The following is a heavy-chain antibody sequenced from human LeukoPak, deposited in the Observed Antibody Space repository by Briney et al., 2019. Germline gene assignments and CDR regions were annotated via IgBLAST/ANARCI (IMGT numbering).Heavy chain of an antibody. Sequence: ASVKVSCKASGYTFTSYAINWVRQAPGQGLEWVAYISSSSGTTYYAENVQGRVTISRDNSKSSAYLQMSSLRAEDTAVYYCARGQYGSGKDIWGQGTMVTVSS. V-gene: IGHV1-8*02. CDR2: ISSSSGTT. CDR1: GYTFTSYA. J-gene: IGHJ3*02. CDR3: ARGQYGSGKDI. D-gene: IGHD3-10*01.